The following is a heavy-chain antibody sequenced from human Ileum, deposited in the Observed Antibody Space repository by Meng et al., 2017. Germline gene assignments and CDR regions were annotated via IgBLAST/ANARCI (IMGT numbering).Heavy chain of an antibody. J-gene: IGHJ4*02. CDR2: ISGSGGST. CDR3: AKAYLAAAGNPFDY. D-gene: IGHD6-13*01. Sequence: GESLKISCAASGFTFSSYAMSWVRQAPGKGLEWVSAISGSGGSTYYADSVKGRFTISRDNSKNTPYLQMNSLRDEDTAVYYCAKAYLAAAGNPFDYWGQGTLVTVSS. V-gene: IGHV3-23*01. CDR1: GFTFSSYA.